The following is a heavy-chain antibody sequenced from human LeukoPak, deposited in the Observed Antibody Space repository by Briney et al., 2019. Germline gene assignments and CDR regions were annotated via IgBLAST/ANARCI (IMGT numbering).Heavy chain of an antibody. J-gene: IGHJ5*02. D-gene: IGHD2-2*01. CDR1: GGSISSSNW. CDR2: IYHSGST. CDR3: AREVRGYCSSTSCHNWFDP. V-gene: IGHV4-4*02. Sequence: SETLSLTCAVSGGSISSSNWWSWVRQHPGKGLEWIGYIYHSGSTYYNPSLKSRVTISVDRSKNQFSLKLSSVTAADTAVYYCAREVRGYCSSTSCHNWFDPWGQGTLVTVSS.